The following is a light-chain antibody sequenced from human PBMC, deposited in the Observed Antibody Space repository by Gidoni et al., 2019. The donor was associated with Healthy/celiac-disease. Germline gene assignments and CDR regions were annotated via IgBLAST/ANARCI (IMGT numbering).Light chain of an antibody. J-gene: IGKJ2*01. CDR3: QQYNNWPYT. CDR1: QSVSSN. V-gene: IGKV3-15*01. CDR2: GAS. Sequence: EIVMTQSPATVSVSQGERATLSCTASQSVSSNLAWYQQKPGQAPRLLIYGASTRATGITAMFSCSGSGTEFTLTISSLKSEDFAVYYFQQYNNWPYTFGQGTKLEIK.